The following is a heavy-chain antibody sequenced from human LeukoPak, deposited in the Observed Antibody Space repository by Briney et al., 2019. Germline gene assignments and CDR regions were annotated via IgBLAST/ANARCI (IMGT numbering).Heavy chain of an antibody. V-gene: IGHV3-48*02. D-gene: IGHD5-12*01. J-gene: IGHJ4*02. CDR2: ISSSSSIT. CDR1: GFTFSTYR. CDR3: ARSGYSGYEFDH. Sequence: GGSLRLSCAVSGFTFSTYRMNWVRQAQGMGLEWVSYISSSSSITYYADSVKGRFTISRDNAKNSLFLQMDSLRDEDTAVYYCARSGYSGYEFDHWGQGTRVTVSS.